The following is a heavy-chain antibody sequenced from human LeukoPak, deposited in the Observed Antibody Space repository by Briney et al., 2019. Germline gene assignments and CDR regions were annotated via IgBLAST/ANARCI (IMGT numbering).Heavy chain of an antibody. D-gene: IGHD6-6*01. Sequence: SETLSLTCTVSGGSVSSGSYYWSWIRQPPGKGLEWIGYIYYSGSTNYNPSLKSRVTISVDTSKNQFSLKLSSVTAADTAVYYCAGFIAARPDYYYYYGMDVWGQGTTVTVSS. CDR1: GGSVSSGSYY. V-gene: IGHV4-61*01. J-gene: IGHJ6*02. CDR3: AGFIAARPDYYYYYGMDV. CDR2: IYYSGST.